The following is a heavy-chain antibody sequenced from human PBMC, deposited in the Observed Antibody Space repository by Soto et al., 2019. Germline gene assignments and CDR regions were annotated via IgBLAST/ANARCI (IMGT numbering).Heavy chain of an antibody. CDR3: AKVLTIFGVVIKNYFDY. J-gene: IGHJ4*02. CDR2: ISGSGGST. V-gene: IGHV3-23*01. D-gene: IGHD3-3*01. Sequence: GGSLRLSCAASGFTFSSYAMSWVRQAPGKWLEWVSAISGSGGSTYYADSVKGRFTISRDNSKNTLYLQMNSLRAEDMAVYYCAKVLTIFGVVIKNYFDYWGQGXLVTVYS. CDR1: GFTFSSYA.